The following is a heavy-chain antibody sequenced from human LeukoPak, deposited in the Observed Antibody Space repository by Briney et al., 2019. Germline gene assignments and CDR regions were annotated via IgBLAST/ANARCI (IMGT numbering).Heavy chain of an antibody. J-gene: IGHJ4*02. V-gene: IGHV1-69*05. CDR2: IIPIFGTA. Sequence: SVKVSCKASGGTFSSYAISWVRQAPGQGLEWMGRIIPIFGTANYAQKFQGRVTITTDESTSTAYMELSSLRSEDTAVYYCARDQYDSSGYYYYWGQGPLVTVSS. CDR3: ARDQYDSSGYYYY. D-gene: IGHD3-22*01. CDR1: GGTFSSYA.